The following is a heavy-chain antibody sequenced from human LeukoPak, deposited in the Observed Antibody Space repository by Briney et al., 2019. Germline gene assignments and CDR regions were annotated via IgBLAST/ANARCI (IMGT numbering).Heavy chain of an antibody. J-gene: IGHJ6*03. D-gene: IGHD3-3*01. CDR2: ISSSSTYI. CDR3: ASLYYDFWSGENYYMDV. CDR1: GFTFSSYS. Sequence: PGGSLRLSCAASGFTFSSYSMNWVRQAPGKGLEWVSSISSSSTYIYYADSVKGRFTISRDNAKNSLYLQMNSLRAEDTAVYYCASLYYDFWSGENYYMDVWGKGTTVTVSS. V-gene: IGHV3-21*01.